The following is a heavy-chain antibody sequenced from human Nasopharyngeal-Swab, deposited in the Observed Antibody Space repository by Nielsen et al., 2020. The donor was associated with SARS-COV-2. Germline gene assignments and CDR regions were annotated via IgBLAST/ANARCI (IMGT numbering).Heavy chain of an antibody. CDR2: IYPGDSYT. CDR3: ARIGYCSNTSCPEGWFDP. Sequence: VRQMHGKGLRWMGIIYPGDSYTRYSPSFQGQVTISADKSISTAYLQWSSLKASDTAMYYCARIGYCSNTSCPEGWFDPWGQGTLVTVSS. J-gene: IGHJ5*02. D-gene: IGHD2-2*01. V-gene: IGHV5-51*01.